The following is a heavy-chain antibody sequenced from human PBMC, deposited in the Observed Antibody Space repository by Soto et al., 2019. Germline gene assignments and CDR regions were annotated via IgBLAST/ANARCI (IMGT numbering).Heavy chain of an antibody. D-gene: IGHD3-22*01. CDR3: AKSTYYYDNSGYYYYYGMDV. CDR2: ISYDEIKK. J-gene: IGHJ6*02. Sequence: SGGSLRLSCAASGFTFRTYDMHWVRQAPGKGLEWVAFISYDEIKKYYADSVKGRFTISRDNSKNTLYLQMNSLRAEDTAVYYCAKSTYYYDNSGYYYYYGMDVWGQGTTVTVSS. CDR1: GFTFRTYD. V-gene: IGHV3-30*18.